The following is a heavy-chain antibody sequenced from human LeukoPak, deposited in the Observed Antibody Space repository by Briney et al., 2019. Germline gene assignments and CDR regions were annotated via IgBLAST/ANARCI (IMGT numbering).Heavy chain of an antibody. V-gene: IGHV1-18*04. CDR2: ISAYNGNT. D-gene: IGHD3-22*01. Sequence: ASVKVSCKASGYTFTGYYMHWVRQAPGQGLEWMGWISAYNGNTNYAQKLQGRVTMTTDTSTSTAYMELRSLRSDDTAVYYCARDSTPYYYDSSGYYPGHFDYWGQGTLVTVSS. CDR1: GYTFTGYY. CDR3: ARDSTPYYYDSSGYYPGHFDY. J-gene: IGHJ4*02.